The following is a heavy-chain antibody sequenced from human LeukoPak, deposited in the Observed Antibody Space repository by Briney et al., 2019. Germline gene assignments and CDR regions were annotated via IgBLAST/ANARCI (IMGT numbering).Heavy chain of an antibody. CDR1: GFTFSSYS. Sequence: PGGSLRLSCAASGFTFSSYSMNWVRQAPGKGLEWVSYISSSSSTIYYADSVKGRFTIPRQNAKNSLFLQMNSLRAEDTAVYYCAKSDCTSTSCYIGWFDPWGQGTLVTVSP. V-gene: IGHV3-48*04. D-gene: IGHD2-2*02. CDR3: AKSDCTSTSCYIGWFDP. CDR2: ISSSSSTI. J-gene: IGHJ5*02.